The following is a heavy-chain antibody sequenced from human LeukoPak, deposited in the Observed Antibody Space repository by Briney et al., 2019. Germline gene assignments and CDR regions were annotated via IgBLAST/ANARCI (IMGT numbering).Heavy chain of an antibody. J-gene: IGHJ4*02. CDR2: IYYSGST. V-gene: IGHV4-59*01. CDR1: GGSISSYY. Sequence: SETLSLTCTVSGGSISSYYWSWIRQPPGKGLEWIGYIYYSGSTNYNPSLKSRVTISVDTSKNQFSLKLSSVTAADTAVYYCARGWPPTKGGTINRSYYFDYWGQGTLVTVSS. CDR3: ARGWPPTKGGTINRSYYFDY. D-gene: IGHD1-14*01.